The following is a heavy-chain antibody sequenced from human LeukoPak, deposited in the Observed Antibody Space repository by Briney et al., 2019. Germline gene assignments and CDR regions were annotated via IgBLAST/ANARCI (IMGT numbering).Heavy chain of an antibody. CDR3: ARVDYYDSSHY. J-gene: IGHJ4*02. Sequence: SVKASCKASGGTFSSYAISWVRQAPGQGLEWMGRIIPIFGTANYAQKFQGRVTITTDESTSTAYMELSSLRSEDTAVYYCARVDYYDSSHYWGQGTLVTVSS. CDR2: IIPIFGTA. D-gene: IGHD3-22*01. CDR1: GGTFSSYA. V-gene: IGHV1-69*05.